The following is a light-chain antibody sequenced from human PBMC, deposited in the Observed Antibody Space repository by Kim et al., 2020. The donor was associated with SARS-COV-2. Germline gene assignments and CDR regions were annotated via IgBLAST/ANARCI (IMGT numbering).Light chain of an antibody. J-gene: IGLJ2*01. CDR1: SGSIASNY. V-gene: IGLV6-57*02. Sequence: TVTISRTGSSGSIASNYVQWYQQRPGSAPTTVIYEDNQRPSGVPDRFSGSIDSSSNSASLTISGLKTEDEADYYCQSYDSSNHRVVFGGGTQLTVL. CDR2: EDN. CDR3: QSYDSSNHRVV.